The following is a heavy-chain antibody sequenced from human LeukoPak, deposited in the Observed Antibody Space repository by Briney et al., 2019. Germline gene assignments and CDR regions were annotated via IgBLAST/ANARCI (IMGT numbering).Heavy chain of an antibody. CDR1: GGSISSYY. J-gene: IGHJ4*02. CDR3: ARNKYYYDSSGYSGFDY. Sequence: PSETLSPTCTVSGGSISSYYWSWIRQPPGKGLEWIGYIYYSGSTNYNPSLKSRVTTSVDTSKNQFSLKLSSVTAADTAVYYCARNKYYYDSSGYSGFDYWGQGTLVTVSS. V-gene: IGHV4-59*01. CDR2: IYYSGST. D-gene: IGHD3-22*01.